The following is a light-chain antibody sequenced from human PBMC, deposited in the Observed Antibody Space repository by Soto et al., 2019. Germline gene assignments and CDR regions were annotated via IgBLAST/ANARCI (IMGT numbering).Light chain of an antibody. Sequence: EIVLTQSPVTLSLSPGERATLSCRASQSIGTYLAWYQQKPDQAPRLLIYHASHRATGIPARFSCSGSGTDFTLTSSSLEPEDFAVYYCQQRSDWTRTFGQGTKVEVK. J-gene: IGKJ1*01. CDR1: QSIGTY. V-gene: IGKV3-11*01. CDR3: QQRSDWTRT. CDR2: HAS.